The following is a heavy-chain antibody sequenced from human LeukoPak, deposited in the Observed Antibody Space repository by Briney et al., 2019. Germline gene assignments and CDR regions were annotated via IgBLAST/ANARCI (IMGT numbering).Heavy chain of an antibody. Sequence: SETLSLTCTVSGYSISSGYYWGWIRQPPGKGLEWIGSIYYSGSTYYNPSLKSRVTISVDTSKNQFSLKLSSVTAADTAVYYCARTGIAAAGIVDYWGQGTLVTVSS. V-gene: IGHV4-38-2*02. D-gene: IGHD6-13*01. CDR3: ARTGIAAAGIVDY. CDR2: IYYSGST. J-gene: IGHJ4*02. CDR1: GYSISSGYY.